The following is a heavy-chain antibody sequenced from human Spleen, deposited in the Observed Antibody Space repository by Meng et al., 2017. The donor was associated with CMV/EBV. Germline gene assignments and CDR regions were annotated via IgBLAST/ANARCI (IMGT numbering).Heavy chain of an antibody. V-gene: IGHV4-38-2*02. CDR3: ARDYGDYVGSYYYYGMDV. CDR2: IYHSGST. CDR1: GYSISSGYY. D-gene: IGHD4-17*01. J-gene: IGHJ6*02. Sequence: SETLSLTCTVSGYSISSGYYGGWIRQPPGKGLEWIGSIYHSGSTYYNPSLKSRVTISVDTSKNQFSLKLSSVTAADTAVYYCARDYGDYVGSYYYYGMDVWGQGTTVTVSS.